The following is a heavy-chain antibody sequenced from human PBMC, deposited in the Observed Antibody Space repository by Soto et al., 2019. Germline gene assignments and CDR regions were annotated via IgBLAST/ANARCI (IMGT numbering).Heavy chain of an antibody. J-gene: IGHJ5*02. V-gene: IGHV6-1*01. Sequence: SQTLSLTCAISGDSVSSKTVAWNWIRQSPSRGLEWLGRTHYRSKWYNDYAVSVKSRIIINPDTSKNQFSLHLSSVTPEDTAVYYCAREFIGAAQYNWFDPWGQGTQVTVS. CDR1: GDSVSSKTVA. CDR2: THYRSKWYN. CDR3: AREFIGAAQYNWFDP. D-gene: IGHD6-13*01.